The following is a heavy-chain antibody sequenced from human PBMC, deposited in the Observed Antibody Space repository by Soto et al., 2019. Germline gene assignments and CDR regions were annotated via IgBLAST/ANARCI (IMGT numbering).Heavy chain of an antibody. V-gene: IGHV3-48*01. CDR1: GFTLGAYS. CDR2: VSDSGSRM. J-gene: IGHJ4*02. Sequence: EVQLVESGGGLVQPGGSLRLSCVVSGFTLGAYSMNWVRQAPGKGLEWVSYVSDSGSRMYYADTVKGRFTISRDSARNSLVLQTNRLRAEDTAVYYCAPPGVGATGYLYWGQGALVTGSS. CDR3: APPGVGATGYLY. D-gene: IGHD1-26*01.